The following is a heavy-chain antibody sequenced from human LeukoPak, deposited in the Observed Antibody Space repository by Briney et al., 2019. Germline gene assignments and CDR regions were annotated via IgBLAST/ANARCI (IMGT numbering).Heavy chain of an antibody. J-gene: IGHJ4*02. D-gene: IGHD5-24*01. CDR3: ARDRGDGYNYYFDY. V-gene: IGHV1-18*01. CDR2: ISAYNGNT. Sequence: ASVKVSCKASGYTFTSYGISWVRQAPGQGLEWMGWISAYNGNTNYAQKLQGRVTMTTDTSTSTAYMELRSLRSDDTAMYYCARDRGDGYNYYFDYWGQGTLVTVSS. CDR1: GYTFTSYG.